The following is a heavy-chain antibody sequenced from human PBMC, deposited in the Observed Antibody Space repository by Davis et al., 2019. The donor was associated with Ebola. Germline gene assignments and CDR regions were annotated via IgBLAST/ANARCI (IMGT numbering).Heavy chain of an antibody. V-gene: IGHV4-34*01. Sequence: MPSETLSLTCAVYGGSFSGYYWSWIRQPPGKGLEWIGEINHSGSTNYNPSLKSRVTISVDTSKNQFSLKLSSVTAADTAVYYCAREAYSSGWNAFDIWGQGTMVTASS. CDR1: GGSFSGYY. CDR2: INHSGST. D-gene: IGHD6-19*01. CDR3: AREAYSSGWNAFDI. J-gene: IGHJ3*02.